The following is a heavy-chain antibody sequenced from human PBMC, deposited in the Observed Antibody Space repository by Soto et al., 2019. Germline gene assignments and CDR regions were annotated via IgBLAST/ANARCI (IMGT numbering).Heavy chain of an antibody. V-gene: IGHV3-23*01. CDR3: APHVHCSGGSCHYDAFDI. D-gene: IGHD2-15*01. CDR1: GFIFGNYM. CDR2: IRDGGEST. J-gene: IGHJ3*02. Sequence: EVQLLESWGGLVQPGESLRLSCAFSGFIFGNYMITWVRQAPGKGLEWVSTIRDGGESTYYADSVKGRFTISRDNSKNTLYLQMDSLGVEDTAVYYCAPHVHCSGGSCHYDAFDIRGQGTMVTVSS.